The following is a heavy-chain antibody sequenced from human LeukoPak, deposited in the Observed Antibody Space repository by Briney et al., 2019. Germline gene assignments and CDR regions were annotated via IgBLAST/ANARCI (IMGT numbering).Heavy chain of an antibody. D-gene: IGHD3-22*01. Sequence: GGSLRLSCAASGFTFSSYWMSWVRQAPGKGLEWVANIKQDGSEKYYVDSVKGRFTISRDNAKNSLYLQMNSLRAEGTAVYYCVTMIVVAIPEYFQHWGQGTLVTVSS. CDR1: GFTFSSYW. CDR2: IKQDGSEK. V-gene: IGHV3-7*01. CDR3: VTMIVVAIPEYFQH. J-gene: IGHJ1*01.